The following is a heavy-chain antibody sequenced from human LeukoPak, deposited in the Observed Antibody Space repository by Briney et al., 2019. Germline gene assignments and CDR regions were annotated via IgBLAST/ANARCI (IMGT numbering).Heavy chain of an antibody. J-gene: IGHJ1*01. CDR3: ARDLGGIAGS. V-gene: IGHV3-74*01. D-gene: IGHD1-26*01. CDR1: GFTFSRYW. Sequence: GGSLRLSCAASGFTFSRYWMHWVRQVPGMGLEWVSRLNEDGRTTTYADPVQGRFTIYRDNSKNTLYLQMNSLRAEDAALYYCARDLGGIAGSWGQGALVTVSS. CDR2: LNEDGRTT.